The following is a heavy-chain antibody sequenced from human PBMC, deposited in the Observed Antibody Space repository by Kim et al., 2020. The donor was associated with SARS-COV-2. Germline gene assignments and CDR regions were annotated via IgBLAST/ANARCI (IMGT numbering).Heavy chain of an antibody. V-gene: IGHV4-30-2*01. CDR3: TRDVGYGRLDN. D-gene: IGHD5-18*01. Sequence: GGAFYTPSLKSRVTMSVDRTMNQFALTLHSVTAADTAVYYCTRDVGYGRLDNWGQGTLVTVSS. J-gene: IGHJ4*02. CDR2: GGA.